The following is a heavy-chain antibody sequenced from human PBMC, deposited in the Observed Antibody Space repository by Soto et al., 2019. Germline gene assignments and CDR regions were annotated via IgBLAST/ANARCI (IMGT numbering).Heavy chain of an antibody. CDR2: IYYSGST. CDR1: GGSISSYY. Sequence: SETLSLTCTVSGGSISSYYWSWIRQPPGKGLEWIGYIYYSGSTNYNPSLKSRVTISVDTSKNQFSLKLSSVTAADTAVYYSARARNDYVWGSYRYDVWGQGTTVTVS. J-gene: IGHJ6*02. CDR3: ARARNDYVWGSYRYDV. V-gene: IGHV4-59*01. D-gene: IGHD3-16*02.